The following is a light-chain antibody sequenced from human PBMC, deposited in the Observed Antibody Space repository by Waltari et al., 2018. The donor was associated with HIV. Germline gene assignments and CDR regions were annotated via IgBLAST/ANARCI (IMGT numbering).Light chain of an antibody. CDR2: EVI. Sequence: QSALTQPRSVSGSPGQSVTVSCAGSSGDIGASKFVSWYQQHPGKAPNLILFEVIHRPSGVPDRFSGSRSGNRASLTISRLQDEDEADYYCCSYTGDSWVFGGGTTLTVL. V-gene: IGLV2-11*01. CDR1: SGDIGASKF. CDR3: CSYTGDSWV. J-gene: IGLJ3*02.